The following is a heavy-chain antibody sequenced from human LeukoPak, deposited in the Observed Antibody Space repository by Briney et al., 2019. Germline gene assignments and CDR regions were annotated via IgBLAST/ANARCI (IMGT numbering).Heavy chain of an antibody. J-gene: IGHJ4*02. CDR2: ISYTGTYI. CDR1: GFTFSSYS. CDR3: VRDRGTYRPIDY. Sequence: GGSLRLSCAASGFTFSSYSMNWVRQAPGKGLEWVSSISYTGTYIYYADSVKGRFTISRDNAQNSLYLQMNSLRAEGTAIYYCVRDRGTYRPIDYWGQGTLVTVSS. V-gene: IGHV3-21*04. D-gene: IGHD1-26*01.